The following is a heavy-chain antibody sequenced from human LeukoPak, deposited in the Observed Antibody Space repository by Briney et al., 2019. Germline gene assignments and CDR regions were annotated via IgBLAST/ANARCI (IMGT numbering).Heavy chain of an antibody. Sequence: GGSLRLSCAASGFTFSSHSMNWVRQAPGKGLEWVSYISSSSSYIYYADSVKGRFAISRDNAKNSLYLQMNSLRAEDSAIYYCARDRSGYANDAFDFWGQGTMVTVSS. J-gene: IGHJ3*01. CDR2: ISSSSSYI. V-gene: IGHV3-21*01. D-gene: IGHD3-3*01. CDR3: ARDRSGYANDAFDF. CDR1: GFTFSSHS.